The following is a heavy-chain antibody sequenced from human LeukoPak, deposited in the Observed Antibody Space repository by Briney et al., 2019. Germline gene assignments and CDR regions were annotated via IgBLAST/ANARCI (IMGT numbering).Heavy chain of an antibody. CDR2: INRDGSEI. D-gene: IGHD3-22*01. CDR3: GRKGFEVVVDY. V-gene: IGHV3-7*01. CDR1: EFSFSRYW. J-gene: IGHJ4*02. Sequence: RGSLRLSCAASEFSFSRYWMSWARQAPGKGLEWVANINRDGSEIYYVDSVRGRFTISRGNTRNSLYLQMDSLRGEDTAVYFCGRKGFEVVVDYWGQGTLVTVSS.